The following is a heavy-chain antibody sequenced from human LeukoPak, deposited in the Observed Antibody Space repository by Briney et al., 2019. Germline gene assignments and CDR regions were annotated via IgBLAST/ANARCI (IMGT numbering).Heavy chain of an antibody. V-gene: IGHV4-59*01. CDR3: ARLGYSYGLGAYYYYYYMDV. D-gene: IGHD5-18*01. J-gene: IGHJ6*03. Sequence: GSLRLSCAASGFTFSSYAMSWIRQPPGKGLEWIGYIYYSGSTNYNPSLKSRVTISVDTSKNQFSLKLSSVTAADTAVYYCARLGYSYGLGAYYYYYYMDVWGKGTTVTVSS. CDR2: IYYSGST. CDR1: GFTFSSYA.